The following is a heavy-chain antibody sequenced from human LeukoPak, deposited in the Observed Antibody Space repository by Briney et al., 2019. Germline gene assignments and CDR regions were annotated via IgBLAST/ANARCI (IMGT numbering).Heavy chain of an antibody. CDR2: ISGDGNAK. J-gene: IGHJ4*02. D-gene: IGHD2/OR15-2a*01. Sequence: GGSLRLSCAASGFTFSTYAMHWVRQAPGKGLEWVSYISGDGNAKHYTDSVKGRFTISRDNAKNALYLQMNSLRAEDTAVYFCARDYVYAFDYWGQGTLVTVSS. CDR3: ARDYVYAFDY. V-gene: IGHV3-48*01. CDR1: GFTFSTYA.